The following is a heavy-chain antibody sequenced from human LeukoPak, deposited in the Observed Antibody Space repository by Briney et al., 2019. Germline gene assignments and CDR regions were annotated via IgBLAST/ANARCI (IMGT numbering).Heavy chain of an antibody. CDR3: ARDKYYYDSSGYHDY. J-gene: IGHJ4*02. V-gene: IGHV4-39*07. CDR1: GGSISSSSYY. D-gene: IGHD3-22*01. CDR2: IYYSGST. Sequence: SETLSLTCTVSGGSISSSSYYWGWIRQPPGKGLEWIGSIYYSGSTYYNPSLKSRDTISVDTSKNQFSLKLSSVTAADTAVYYCARDKYYYDSSGYHDYWGQGTLVTVSS.